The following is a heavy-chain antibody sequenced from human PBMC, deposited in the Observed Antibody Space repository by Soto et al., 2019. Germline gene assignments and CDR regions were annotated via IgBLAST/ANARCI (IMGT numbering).Heavy chain of an antibody. V-gene: IGHV4-59*01. CDR2: IYYSGST. J-gene: IGHJ4*02. D-gene: IGHD3-10*01. CDR3: AGGPTWYSYAA. Sequence: QVQLQESGPGLVKPSETLSLTCTVSGGSISSYYWSWIRQPPGKGLEWIGYIYYSGSTNYNPSLRSRVTLSVDTSKNPFSLKLSSVTAADTAVYYCAGGPTWYSYAAGGQGTLVTVSS. CDR1: GGSISSYY.